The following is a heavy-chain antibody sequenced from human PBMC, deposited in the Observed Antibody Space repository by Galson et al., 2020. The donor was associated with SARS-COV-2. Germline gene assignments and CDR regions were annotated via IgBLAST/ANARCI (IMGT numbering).Heavy chain of an antibody. CDR1: GGSISTYY. CDR2: IHYSGTT. Sequence: ETSETLSLTCTVSGGSISTYYWNWIRQSPGKGLEWIAYIHYSGTTHYNPSLKSRVSISVDTSENQFSLRMSSVTAADTAVYYCARQGYYESGVFIAYYFDYWGQGTLGTVSS. V-gene: IGHV4-59*08. CDR3: ARQGYYESGVFIAYYFDY. J-gene: IGHJ4*02. D-gene: IGHD3-22*01.